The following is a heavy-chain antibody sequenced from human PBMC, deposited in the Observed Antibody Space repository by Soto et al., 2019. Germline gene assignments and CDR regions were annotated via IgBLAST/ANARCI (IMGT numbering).Heavy chain of an antibody. V-gene: IGHV3-74*01. D-gene: IGHD6-13*01. Sequence: GGSLRLSCVASGFTFSSYWMHWVRHTPGKGLVWVSRISSDGSSTSYADSVKGRFTISRDNAENTLYLQMNSLRAEDMAVYYCARDLRYSSSWYYFDSWGQGT. J-gene: IGHJ4*02. CDR1: GFTFSSYW. CDR2: ISSDGSST. CDR3: ARDLRYSSSWYYFDS.